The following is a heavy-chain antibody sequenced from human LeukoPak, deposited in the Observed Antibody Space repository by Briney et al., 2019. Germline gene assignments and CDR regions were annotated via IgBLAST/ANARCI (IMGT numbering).Heavy chain of an antibody. Sequence: PGGSLRLSCAASRFTFSSYGMHWVRQAPGKGLEWVAVIWYDGSNKYYADSVKGRFTISRDNSKNTLYLQMNSLRAEDTAVYYCARSHYDSSGFGYWGQGTLVTVSS. CDR2: IWYDGSNK. D-gene: IGHD3-22*01. CDR1: RFTFSSYG. J-gene: IGHJ4*02. CDR3: ARSHYDSSGFGY. V-gene: IGHV3-33*01.